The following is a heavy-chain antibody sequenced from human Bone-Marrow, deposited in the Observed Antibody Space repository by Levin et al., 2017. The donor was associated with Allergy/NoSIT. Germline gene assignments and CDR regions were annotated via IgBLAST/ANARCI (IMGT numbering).Heavy chain of an antibody. J-gene: IGHJ4*02. CDR1: GSSFTSYW. Sequence: GGSLRLSCKGSGSSFTSYWISWVRQMPGKGLEWMGRIDPSDAYTNYSPAFQGHVTISADTSFNTAYLQWSSLKSSDTAMYYCARRLSSGWYSVDYWGQGTLVTVSS. CDR2: IDPSDAYT. D-gene: IGHD6-19*01. V-gene: IGHV5-10-1*01. CDR3: ARRLSSGWYSVDY.